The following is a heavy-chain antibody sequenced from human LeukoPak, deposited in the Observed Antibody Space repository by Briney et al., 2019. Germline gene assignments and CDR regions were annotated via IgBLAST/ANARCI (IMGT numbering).Heavy chain of an antibody. CDR1: GGTFSSYA. V-gene: IGHV1-69*06. J-gene: IGHJ4*02. CDR3: AHPYSSSWYYFDY. D-gene: IGHD6-13*01. CDR2: IIPIFGTA. Sequence: SVKVSCKASGGTFSSYAISWVRQAPGQGLEWMGGIIPIFGTANYAQKFQGRVTITVDKSTSTAYMELSSLRSEDTAVYYCAHPYSSSWYYFDYWGQGTLVTVSS.